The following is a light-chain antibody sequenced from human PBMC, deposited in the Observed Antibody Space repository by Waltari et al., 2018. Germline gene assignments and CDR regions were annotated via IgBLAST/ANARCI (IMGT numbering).Light chain of an antibody. V-gene: IGKV3-11*01. CDR1: QSIRVE. CDR2: DAS. CDR3: QQRNDWPIT. Sequence: EIVLTQSPATLSLSPGERATLSCRASQSIRVEVAWDQQRPGQPPRLLISDASNRVTGIPGRFTGSGSGTDFTLTISSLEPEDSVVYYCQQRNDWPITFGQGTRLEIK. J-gene: IGKJ5*01.